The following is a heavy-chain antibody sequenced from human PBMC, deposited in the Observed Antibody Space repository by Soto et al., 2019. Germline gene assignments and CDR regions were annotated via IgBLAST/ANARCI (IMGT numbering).Heavy chain of an antibody. CDR1: GFSLSGDGVG. CDR2: IYWDDDQ. Sequence: QITLKESGPTLVKPTQSLTLTCTVSGFSLSGDGVGVGWIRQPPGKALEWLALIYWDDDQRYSPYLKTRLTITKDTSKNQVVLTMTNMDPVDTATYYCAHAFGGTSWPNDAFDIWGQGTVVTVSS. J-gene: IGHJ3*02. D-gene: IGHD3-3*02. V-gene: IGHV2-5*02. CDR3: AHAFGGTSWPNDAFDI.